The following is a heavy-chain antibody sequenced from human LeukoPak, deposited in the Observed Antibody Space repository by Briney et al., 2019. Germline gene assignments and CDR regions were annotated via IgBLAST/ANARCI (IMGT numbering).Heavy chain of an antibody. CDR2: IIPILGIA. V-gene: IGHV1-69*04. CDR3: ARDPDTAGRYYFDY. Sequence: SVKVSCKASGGTFSSYAISWVRQAPGQGLEWMGRIIPILGIANYAQKFQGRVTITADKSTSTAYMELSSLRSEDTAVYYCARDPDTAGRYYFDYWGQGTLVTVSS. CDR1: GGTFSSYA. J-gene: IGHJ4*02. D-gene: IGHD5-18*01.